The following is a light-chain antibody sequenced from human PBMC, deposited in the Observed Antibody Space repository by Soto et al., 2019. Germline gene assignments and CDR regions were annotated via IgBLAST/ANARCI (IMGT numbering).Light chain of an antibody. CDR1: QSVSSSY. V-gene: IGKV3-20*01. CDR3: QKYGSSPIFT. J-gene: IGKJ3*01. CDR2: GAS. Sequence: EIVLTQSPGTLSLSPGERATLSCRASQSVSSSYLAWYQQKPGQATRLLIYGASSRVTGIPDRFSGSGSGTDFTLTISRLEPEDFAVYYCQKYGSSPIFTFGPGTKVDI.